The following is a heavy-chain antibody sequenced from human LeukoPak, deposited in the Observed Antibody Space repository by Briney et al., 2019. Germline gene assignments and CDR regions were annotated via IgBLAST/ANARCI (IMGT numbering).Heavy chain of an antibody. J-gene: IGHJ4*02. V-gene: IGHV1-2*02. D-gene: IGHD3-3*01. CDR1: GYTFTGCN. CDR3: ARGQYYDFWSGYYYSPHFDY. CDR2: INPNSGGT. Sequence: ASVKVSRKASGYTFTGCNIHWVRQAPGQGLEWMGWINPNSGGTNYAQKFQGRVTMTRDTSISTAYMELNRLRSDDTAVYYCARGQYYDFWSGYYYSPHFDYWGQGTLVTVSS.